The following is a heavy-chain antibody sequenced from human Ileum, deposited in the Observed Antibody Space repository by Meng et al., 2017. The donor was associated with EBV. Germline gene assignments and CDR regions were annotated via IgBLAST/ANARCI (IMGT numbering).Heavy chain of an antibody. Sequence: QVQLVQSGAGVKKPXXXXXVXCTXSGGTFSSYTISWVRQAPGQGLEWMGRIIPILGIANYAQKFQGRVTITADKSTSTAYMELSSLRSEDTAVYYCARDLPGGTKGTWLDLGGQGTPVTVSS. CDR3: ARDLPGGTKGTWLDL. V-gene: IGHV1-69*08. CDR1: GGTFSSYT. D-gene: IGHD1-14*01. J-gene: IGHJ5*02. CDR2: IIPILGIA.